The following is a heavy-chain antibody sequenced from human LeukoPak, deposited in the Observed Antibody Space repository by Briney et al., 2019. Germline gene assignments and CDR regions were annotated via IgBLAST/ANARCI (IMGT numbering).Heavy chain of an antibody. CDR2: IYTSGST. CDR1: GGSISSYY. CDR3: ARVAKASYYYYMDV. Sequence: PSETLSLTCTVSGGSISSYYWSWIRQPAGKGLEWIGRIYTSGSTNYNPSLKSRVTISVDTSKNQFSLKLSSVTAADTAVYYCARVAKASYYYYMDVWGKGTTVTVSS. J-gene: IGHJ6*03. V-gene: IGHV4-4*07.